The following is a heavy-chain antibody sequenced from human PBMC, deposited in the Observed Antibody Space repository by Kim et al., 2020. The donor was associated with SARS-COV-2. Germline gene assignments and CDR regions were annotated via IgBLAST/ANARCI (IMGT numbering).Heavy chain of an antibody. Sequence: SVKVSCKASGGTFSSYAISWVRQAPGQGLEWMGGIIPIFGTANYAQKFQGRVTITADESTSTAYMELSSLRSEDTAVYYCAGSGSYPTAEYFQHWGQGTLVTVSS. CDR1: GGTFSSYA. CDR2: IIPIFGTA. V-gene: IGHV1-69*13. CDR3: AGSGSYPTAEYFQH. J-gene: IGHJ1*01. D-gene: IGHD1-26*01.